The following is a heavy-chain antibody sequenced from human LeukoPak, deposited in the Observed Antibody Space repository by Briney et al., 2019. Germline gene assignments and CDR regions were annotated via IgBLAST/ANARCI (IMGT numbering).Heavy chain of an antibody. CDR1: GFTVSSNY. J-gene: IGHJ6*03. Sequence: GGSLRLSCAASGFTVSSNYMSWVRQAPGKGLEWVSVIYSGGSTYYADSVKGRFTISRDNAKNSLYPQMNSLRAEDTAVYYCARDRWAREHYMDVWGKGTTVTVSS. V-gene: IGHV3-66*01. CDR3: ARDRWAREHYMDV. D-gene: IGHD3-16*01. CDR2: IYSGGST.